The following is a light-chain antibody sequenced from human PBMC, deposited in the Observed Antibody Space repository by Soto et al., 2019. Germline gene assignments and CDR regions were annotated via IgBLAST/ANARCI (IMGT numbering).Light chain of an antibody. V-gene: IGLV2-14*03. Sequence: QSALTQSASVSGSPGQSITISCTGTTSDIGAYNYVSWYQHHPGKAPKLLIYDVTDRPSGVSDRFSGSKSGNTASLTISGLLAEDEADYFCSSYTTINTVVVFGGGTKLTVL. CDR3: SSYTTINTVVV. J-gene: IGLJ2*01. CDR2: DVT. CDR1: TSDIGAYNY.